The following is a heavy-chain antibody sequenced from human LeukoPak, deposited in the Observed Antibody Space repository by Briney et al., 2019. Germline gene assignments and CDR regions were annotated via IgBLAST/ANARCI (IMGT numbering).Heavy chain of an antibody. CDR1: GGSISSSSYY. J-gene: IGHJ5*02. D-gene: IGHD3-16*02. Sequence: SETLSLTCTVSGGSISSSSYYWGWIRQPPGKGLEWIGSIYYSGSTYYNPSLKSRVTISVDTSKNQFSLKLSSVTAADTAVYYCARHIGYYDYVWRSYRIKSFDPWGQGTLVTVSS. CDR2: IYYSGST. CDR3: ARHIGYYDYVWRSYRIKSFDP. V-gene: IGHV4-39*01.